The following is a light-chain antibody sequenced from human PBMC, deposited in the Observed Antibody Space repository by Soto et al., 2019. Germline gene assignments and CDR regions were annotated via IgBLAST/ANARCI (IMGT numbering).Light chain of an antibody. CDR3: QQRSNWPLLT. Sequence: ETLLTQSPATLSLSPGERATLSCRASQSVSRYLAWYQQKPGQAPRLLIYDASNRATGIPARFSGSGSGTDFTLTISSLEPEDFAVYYCQQRSNWPLLTFGGGTKVDIK. J-gene: IGKJ4*01. V-gene: IGKV3-11*01. CDR1: QSVSRY. CDR2: DAS.